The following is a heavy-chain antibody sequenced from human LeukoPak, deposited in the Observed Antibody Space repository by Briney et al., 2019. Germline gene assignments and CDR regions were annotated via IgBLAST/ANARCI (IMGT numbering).Heavy chain of an antibody. CDR3: ARVAAEVVGVPGAIGFGWLRRDYYYMDV. Sequence: ASVKVSCKASGYTLTSYGISWVRQAPGQGLEGIGWISAYNGNTNYAQKLQGRVTMTTDTSTSTDYMERRSQRSDDTAVYYCARVAAEVVGVPGAIGFGWLRRDYYYMDVWGKGTTVTVSS. V-gene: IGHV1-18*01. J-gene: IGHJ6*03. CDR1: GYTLTSYG. CDR2: ISAYNGNT. D-gene: IGHD2-2*02.